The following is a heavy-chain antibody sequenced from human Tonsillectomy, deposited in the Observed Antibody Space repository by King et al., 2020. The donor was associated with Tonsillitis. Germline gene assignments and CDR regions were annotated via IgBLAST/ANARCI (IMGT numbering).Heavy chain of an antibody. J-gene: IGHJ4*02. D-gene: IGHD7-27*01. CDR1: GYSFTTYG. CDR2: VRADKDHR. CDR3: ATGVSFDH. Sequence: VQLVESGTEVKKPGASVKVSCKASGYSFTTYGITWVRQAPGQGLEWMGWVRADKDHRNYAQKFQDRVTMTSDTSTNTAYMELRSLRFDDTAVYYCATGVSFDHWGQGTLVTVSS. V-gene: IGHV1-18*01.